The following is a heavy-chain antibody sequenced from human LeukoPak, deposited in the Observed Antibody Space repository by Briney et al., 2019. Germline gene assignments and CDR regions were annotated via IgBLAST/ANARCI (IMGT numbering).Heavy chain of an antibody. J-gene: IGHJ5*02. CDR3: IVFGDSNH. Sequence: YPGGSLRLSCAASGFTVSSNYMSWVRQAPGKGLEWVSAIHTSGDTCYADSVKGRFTISRDTSKNTLYLQINSLRVEDTAVYYCIVFGDSNHWGQGTLVTVSS. CDR1: GFTVSSNY. CDR2: IHTSGDT. V-gene: IGHV3-53*01. D-gene: IGHD4-17*01.